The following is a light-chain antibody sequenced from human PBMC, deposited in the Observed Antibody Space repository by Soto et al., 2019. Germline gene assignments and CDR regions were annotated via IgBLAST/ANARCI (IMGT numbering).Light chain of an antibody. CDR3: QQDYNLPGT. CDR1: QSVSSSY. V-gene: IGKV3D-7*01. CDR2: GAS. J-gene: IGKJ1*01. Sequence: EIVMTQSPATLSLSPGERATLSCRASQSVSSSYLSWYQQKPGQAPRLLIYGASTRATGIPARFSGSGSGTDFTLTISSLQPEDFAVYYCQQDYNLPGTFGQGTKVDI.